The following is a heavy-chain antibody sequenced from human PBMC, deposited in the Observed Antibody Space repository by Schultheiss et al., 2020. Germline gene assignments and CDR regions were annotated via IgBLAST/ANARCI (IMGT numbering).Heavy chain of an antibody. V-gene: IGHV3-7*01. CDR1: GFTFSSYV. CDR2: IKQDGSEK. Sequence: GGSLRLSCAASGFTFSSYVMHWVRQAPGKGLEWVANIKQDGSEKYYVDSVKGRFTISRDNAKNSLYLQMNSLRAEDTAVYYCARDARYCSSTSCYPPDYWGQGTLVTVAS. D-gene: IGHD2-2*01. J-gene: IGHJ4*02. CDR3: ARDARYCSSTSCYPPDY.